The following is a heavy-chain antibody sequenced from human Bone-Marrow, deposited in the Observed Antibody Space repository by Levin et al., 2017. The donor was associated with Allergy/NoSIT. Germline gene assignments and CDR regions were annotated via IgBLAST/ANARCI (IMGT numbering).Heavy chain of an antibody. V-gene: IGHV3-9*01. J-gene: IGHJ6*02. CDR1: GFTFTDYA. Sequence: SLKISCAASGFTFTDYAIHWIRQAPGRGLEWVSGVSWNSGTIGYADSVKGRFTISRDNAKNSLYLQMNSLRTEDTALYFCARHKDYGGNGYYYYGMDVWGHGTTVTVSS. CDR2: VSWNSGTI. D-gene: IGHD4-23*01. CDR3: ARHKDYGGNGYYYYGMDV.